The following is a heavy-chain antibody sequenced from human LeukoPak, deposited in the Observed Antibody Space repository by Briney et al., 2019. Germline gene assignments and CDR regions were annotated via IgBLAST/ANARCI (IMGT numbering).Heavy chain of an antibody. CDR3: AKWGDYDVLTGYYDSDY. J-gene: IGHJ4*02. D-gene: IGHD3-9*01. Sequence: PGASLRFSCAASGFSFSNYAMSWVRQVPGKGLEWVSAISGRDDSTYYADSVKGWFTISRDTSKNTLYLQMNSLRAEDTAVYYCAKWGDYDVLTGYYDSDYWGQGTLVTVSS. CDR2: ISGRDDST. CDR1: GFSFSNYA. V-gene: IGHV3-23*01.